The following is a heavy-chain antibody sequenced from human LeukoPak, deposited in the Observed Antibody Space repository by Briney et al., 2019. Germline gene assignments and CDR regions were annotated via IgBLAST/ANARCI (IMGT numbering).Heavy chain of an antibody. V-gene: IGHV1-46*01. CDR1: GYTFTSYY. CDR3: ARVNHYYDSSGYHDPFDY. J-gene: IGHJ4*02. Sequence: ASVKVSCKASGYTFTSYYMHWVRQAPGQGLEWMGIINPSGGSTSYAQKFQGRVTMTRDTSTSTGYMELSRLRSEDTAVYYCARVNHYYDSSGYHDPFDYWGQGTLVTVSS. D-gene: IGHD3-22*01. CDR2: INPSGGST.